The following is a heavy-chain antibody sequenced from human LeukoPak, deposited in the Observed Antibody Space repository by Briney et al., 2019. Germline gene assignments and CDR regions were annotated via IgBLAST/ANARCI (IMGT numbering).Heavy chain of an antibody. CDR1: GYTFTSYA. V-gene: IGHV1-3*01. Sequence: ASVKVSCKASGYTFTSYAMHWVRQAPGQRLEWMGWINAGNGNTKYSQKFQGRVTITRDASASTAYMELSSLRSEDTAVYYCARVRGFGELFFDYWGQGTLVTVSS. CDR3: ARVRGFGELFFDY. D-gene: IGHD3-10*01. J-gene: IGHJ4*02. CDR2: INAGNGNT.